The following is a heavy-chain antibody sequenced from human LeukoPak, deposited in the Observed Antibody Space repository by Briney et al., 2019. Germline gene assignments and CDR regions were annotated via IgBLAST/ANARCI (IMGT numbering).Heavy chain of an antibody. D-gene: IGHD6-19*01. CDR1: GFSVSGYW. Sequence: GGSLRLSCAVSGFSVSGYWMTWVRQAPGKGLEWVSTVTGSGADTYYAGSVKGRFTVSRDNSKNTLYLQVNSLRAEDTAVYYCAKRDFNSGWYGLDYWGRGTLVTVSS. CDR3: AKRDFNSGWYGLDY. J-gene: IGHJ4*02. V-gene: IGHV3-23*01. CDR2: VTGSGADT.